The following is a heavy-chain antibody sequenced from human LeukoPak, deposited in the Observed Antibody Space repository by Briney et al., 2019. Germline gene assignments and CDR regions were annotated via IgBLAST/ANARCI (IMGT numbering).Heavy chain of an antibody. CDR3: ARLYYGDYPDY. CDR1: GFTFGDYY. V-gene: IGHV3-11*04. J-gene: IGHJ4*02. Sequence: GGSLRLSCAASGFTFGDYYMGWIRQAPGKGLEWVSYISSRGSTIYYADSVKGRFTISRDNAKNSLYLQMNSLRAEDTAVYYCARLYYGDYPDYWGQGTLVTVSS. D-gene: IGHD4-17*01. CDR2: ISSRGSTI.